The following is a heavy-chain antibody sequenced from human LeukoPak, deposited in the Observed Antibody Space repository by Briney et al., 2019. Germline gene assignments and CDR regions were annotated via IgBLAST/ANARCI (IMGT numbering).Heavy chain of an antibody. D-gene: IGHD3-16*02. Sequence: GGSLRLSCAASGFTLSSYWMHWVRQAPGKGLVWVSRIGTDGSTTSYADSVKGRFTISRDNAKNTLYLQMNSLRAEDTAVYYCARGVGGDHRYTVEYWGQGTLVTASS. J-gene: IGHJ4*02. CDR3: ARGVGGDHRYTVEY. CDR2: IGTDGSTT. V-gene: IGHV3-74*01. CDR1: GFTLSSYW.